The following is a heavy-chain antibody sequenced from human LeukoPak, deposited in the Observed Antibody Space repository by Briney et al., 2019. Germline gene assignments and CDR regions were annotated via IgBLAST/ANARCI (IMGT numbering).Heavy chain of an antibody. Sequence: GGSLRLSCAASGFTFSSYWMNWVRQAPGKGLVWVSRIASDGSSTTYADSVKGRFSISRDNAKNTLYLQMNSLRVEDTAVYYCARDRASRNYYRTLKFDYWGQGTLVSVSS. CDR2: IASDGSST. V-gene: IGHV3-74*01. J-gene: IGHJ4*02. CDR3: ARDRASRNYYRTLKFDY. CDR1: GFTFSSYW. D-gene: IGHD1-26*01.